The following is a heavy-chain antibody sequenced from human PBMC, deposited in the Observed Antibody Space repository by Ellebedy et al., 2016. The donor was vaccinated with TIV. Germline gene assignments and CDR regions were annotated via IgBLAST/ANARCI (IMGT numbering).Heavy chain of an antibody. V-gene: IGHV1-46*01. CDR1: GYTFTSYY. J-gene: IGHJ5*02. CDR2: INPSSGNP. CDR3: ARPSGYKNGWFFS. Sequence: AASVKVSCKTSGYTFTSYYIHWLRQPPGQGLAWMGIINPSSGNPNYAQKFQGRVTMTRDTSNITVYIELSSLRSEDTAVYYCARPSGYKNGWFFSWGQGTLVTVSS. D-gene: IGHD6-19*01.